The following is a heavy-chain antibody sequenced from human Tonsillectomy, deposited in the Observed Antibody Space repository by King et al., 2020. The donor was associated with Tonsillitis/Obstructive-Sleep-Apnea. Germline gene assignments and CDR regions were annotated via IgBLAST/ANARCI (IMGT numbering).Heavy chain of an antibody. CDR2: INTNTGNP. CDR1: GYTFTNYA. V-gene: IGHV7-4-1*02. D-gene: IGHD6-13*01. J-gene: IGHJ4*02. Sequence: VQLVESGSELKKPGASVKVSCKASGYTFTNYAMNWVRQAPGQGLEWVGWINTNTGNPTYSQGFTGRFVFSLDTSVSTAYLQKSSLKAEDTAVYYCTRDNEDSSSPFDYWGQGTLVTVSS. CDR3: TRDNEDSSSPFDY.